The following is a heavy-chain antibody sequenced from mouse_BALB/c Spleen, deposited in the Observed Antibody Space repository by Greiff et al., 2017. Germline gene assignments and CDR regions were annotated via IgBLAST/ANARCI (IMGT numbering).Heavy chain of an antibody. CDR1: GYTFTSYW. CDR3: TRSYGNFYFDY. J-gene: IGHJ2*01. Sequence: VQLQQSGAELVRPGASVKLSCKASGYTFTSYWINWVKQRPGQGLEWIGNIYPSDSYTNYNQKFKDKATLTVDKSSSTAYMQLSSPTSEDSAVYYCTRSYGNFYFDYWGQGTTLTVSS. CDR2: IYPSDSYT. D-gene: IGHD2-1*01. V-gene: IGHV1-69*02.